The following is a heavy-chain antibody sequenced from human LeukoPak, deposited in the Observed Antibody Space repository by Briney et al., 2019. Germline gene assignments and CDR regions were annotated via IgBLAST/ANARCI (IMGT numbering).Heavy chain of an antibody. CDR1: GFTFDDYA. Sequence: SGGSLRLSCAASGFTFDDYAMHWVRQAPGKGLEWVSVIYSGGSTYYADSVKGRFTISRDNSKNTLYLQMNSLRAEDTAVYYCASFGSGSYYGFYYYGMDVWGQGTTVTVSS. CDR3: ASFGSGSYYGFYYYGMDV. CDR2: IYSGGST. V-gene: IGHV3-53*01. D-gene: IGHD1-26*01. J-gene: IGHJ6*02.